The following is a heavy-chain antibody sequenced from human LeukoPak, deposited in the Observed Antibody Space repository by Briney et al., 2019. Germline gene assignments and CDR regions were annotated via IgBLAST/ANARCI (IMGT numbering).Heavy chain of an antibody. CDR1: GFTFSDYD. CDR3: ARVAKERVGGVYYFDY. Sequence: GGSLRLSCAASGFTFSDYDMHWVRQATGKGLEWVSAIGTAGDTYYTVSVKGRFTISRENAKNSLYLQMNSLRAGDTAVYYCARVAKERVGGVYYFDYWGQGTLVTVSS. CDR2: IGTAGDT. V-gene: IGHV3-13*01. J-gene: IGHJ4*02. D-gene: IGHD1-1*01.